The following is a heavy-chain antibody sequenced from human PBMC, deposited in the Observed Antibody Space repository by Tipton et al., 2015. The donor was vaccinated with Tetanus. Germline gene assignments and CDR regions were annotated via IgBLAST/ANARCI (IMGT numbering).Heavy chain of an antibody. Sequence: TLSLTCTVSGGSVRGGDYSWNWIRQPPWKGLEWLAYVSYSGRTNSNYSLKSRITVSLDASKNQFSLRLTSVTAADTAVYYCARAKDEFPKTGPFDAWGQGSLVIVSS. CDR3: ARAKDEFPKTGPFDA. CDR1: GGSVRGGDYS. D-gene: IGHD2-21*01. CDR2: VSYSGRT. V-gene: IGHV4-61*08. J-gene: IGHJ4*02.